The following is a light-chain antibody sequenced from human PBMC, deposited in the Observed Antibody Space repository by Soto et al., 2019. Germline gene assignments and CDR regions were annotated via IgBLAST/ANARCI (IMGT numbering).Light chain of an antibody. CDR3: SSYASSSTLDVL. V-gene: IGLV2-14*03. J-gene: IGLJ2*01. CDR1: SSDVGGYKY. Sequence: QSALTQPASVSGSPGQSITISCTGISSDVGGYKYVSWYQQHPGFAPKLVIYDVNIRPSGVSNRFSGSKSGNTASLTISGLQAEDEADYYCSSYASSSTLDVLFGGGTKLTVL. CDR2: DVN.